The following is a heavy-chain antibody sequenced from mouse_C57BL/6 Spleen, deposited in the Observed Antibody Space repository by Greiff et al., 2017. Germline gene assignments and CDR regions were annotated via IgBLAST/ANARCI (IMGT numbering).Heavy chain of an antibody. CDR2: ISNGGGST. CDR1: GFTFSDYY. Sequence: EVMLVESGGGLVQPGGSLKLSCAASGFTFSDYYMYWVRQTPEKSLEWVAYISNGGGSTYYPDTVKGRFIISRDNAKNTLYLQMSRLKSEDTAMYYCARRLQFFHFDNWGTGTTVTVSS. J-gene: IGHJ1*03. V-gene: IGHV5-12*01. CDR3: ARRLQFFHFDN.